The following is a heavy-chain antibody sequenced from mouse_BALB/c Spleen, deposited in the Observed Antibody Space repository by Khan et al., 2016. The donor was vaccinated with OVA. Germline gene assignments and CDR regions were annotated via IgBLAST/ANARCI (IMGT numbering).Heavy chain of an antibody. Sequence: VELKESGPGLVAPSQSLSITCTVTGFSLTRYGVNWVRQPLGKGLEWLGVIWGDGSTNYHSTLKSRLIISKDNSKSQVFLKLNSLQTDDTATYYCAKFTPDYYSMDYWGQGTSVTVSS. D-gene: IGHD1-1*01. CDR2: IWGDGST. J-gene: IGHJ4*01. CDR3: AKFTPDYYSMDY. V-gene: IGHV2-3*01. CDR1: GFSLTRYG.